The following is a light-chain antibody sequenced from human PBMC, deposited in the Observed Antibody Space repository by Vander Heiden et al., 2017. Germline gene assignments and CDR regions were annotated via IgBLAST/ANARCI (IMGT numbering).Light chain of an antibody. CDR3: QSYDSSLTAHV. CDR2: DNT. Sequence: QSVLTQPPSVSGAPGHRVTVSCTGSFSNIGAGFDVHWYQQLPGTAPKLLIYDNTNRPSGVPDRFSGSKSGTSASLAITGLQPEDEADYYCQSYDSSLTAHVFGTGTKVTVL. V-gene: IGLV1-40*01. CDR1: FSNIGAGFD. J-gene: IGLJ1*01.